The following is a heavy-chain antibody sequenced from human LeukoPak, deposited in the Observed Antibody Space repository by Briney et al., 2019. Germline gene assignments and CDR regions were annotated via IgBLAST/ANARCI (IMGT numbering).Heavy chain of an antibody. D-gene: IGHD3-9*01. CDR3: AGNDIMTGYRDYYYYMDV. V-gene: IGHV4-4*09. CDR2: IYTSGST. CDR1: GGSISSYY. Sequence: SQTLSLTCTVSGGSISSYYWSWIRQPPGKRLEGIGYIYTSGSTNYNPSLNSRVTISVYTSKNQFSLKLSSVTAADTAVYYCAGNDIMTGYRDYYYYMDVWGKGTTVTVSS. J-gene: IGHJ6*03.